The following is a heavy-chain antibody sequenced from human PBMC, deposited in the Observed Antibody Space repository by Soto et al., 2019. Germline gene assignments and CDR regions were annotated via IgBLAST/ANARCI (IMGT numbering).Heavy chain of an antibody. D-gene: IGHD2-15*01. V-gene: IGHV5-51*01. CDR2: IYPGGSDT. CDR3: ARYCSGGSCYRPSYQFDY. J-gene: IGHJ4*02. CDR1: GYSFSSYW. Sequence: PVESLKISCKGSGYSFSSYWIGCFLQMPVQVPEWMGIIYPGGSDTRYSPSFQGQVTISADKSISTAYLQWSSLKASGTAMYYCARYCSGGSCYRPSYQFDYWGQGTLVTVSS.